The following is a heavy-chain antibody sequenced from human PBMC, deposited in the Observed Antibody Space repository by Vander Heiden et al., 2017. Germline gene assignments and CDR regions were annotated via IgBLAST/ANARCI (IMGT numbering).Heavy chain of an antibody. CDR3: ARGHSGSLDI. CDR1: GFIFSSYA. CDR2: ISSSSRGVT. J-gene: IGHJ3*02. Sequence: EEQLVASGGGLVQPGGSLRLSCAASGFIFSSYAMHWVRQAPGKGLEWISYISSSSRGVTHYAESVKGRFVISRDDAKNALFLQINSLRGEDTALYYCARGHSGSLDIWGQGTMVTVSS. D-gene: IGHD6-6*01. V-gene: IGHV3-48*01.